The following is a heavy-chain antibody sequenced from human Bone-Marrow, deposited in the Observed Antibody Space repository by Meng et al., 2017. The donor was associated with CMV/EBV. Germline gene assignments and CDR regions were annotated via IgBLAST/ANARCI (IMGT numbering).Heavy chain of an antibody. CDR2: IYYTGIT. CDR3: ARLDTVTTAADH. CDR1: GGSISSSSNY. V-gene: IGHV4-39*07. Sequence: SETLSLTCSVSGGSISSSSNYWGWIRQPPGKGLEWIGSIYYTGITYYNPSLKSRVTMSVDTSKNQFSLKLSSVTAADTAVYYCARLDTVTTAADHWGQGTLVTVSS. J-gene: IGHJ4*02. D-gene: IGHD4-11*01.